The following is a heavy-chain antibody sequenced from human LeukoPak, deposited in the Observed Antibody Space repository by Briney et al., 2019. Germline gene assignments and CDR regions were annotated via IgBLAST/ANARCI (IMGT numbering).Heavy chain of an antibody. CDR1: GYTFNDHD. J-gene: IGHJ4*02. D-gene: IGHD1-26*01. Sequence: ASVKVSCKASGYTFNDHDMHWVLQAPGQGLEWMGRINPNSGGTTYAQKFQGRVTMTRDTSISTAYMELSRLTSDDTAVYYCARDWSGSYAQWGQGTLVSVSS. V-gene: IGHV1-2*06. CDR3: ARDWSGSYAQ. CDR2: INPNSGGT.